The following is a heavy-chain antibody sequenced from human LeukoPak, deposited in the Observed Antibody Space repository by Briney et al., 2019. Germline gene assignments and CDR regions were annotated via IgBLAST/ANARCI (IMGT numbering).Heavy chain of an antibody. Sequence: PSETLSLTCTVSGGSISSYYWSWIRQPPGKGLEWIGYIYYSGSTNYNPSLKSRVTISVDTSKNQFSLKLSSVTAADTAVYYCARGGWSASLYYFDYWGQGILVTVSS. CDR3: ARGGWSASLYYFDY. D-gene: IGHD3-3*01. V-gene: IGHV4-59*08. CDR2: IYYSGST. CDR1: GGSISSYY. J-gene: IGHJ4*02.